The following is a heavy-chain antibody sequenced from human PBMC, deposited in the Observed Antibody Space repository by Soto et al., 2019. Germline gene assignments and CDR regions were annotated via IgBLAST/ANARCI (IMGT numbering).Heavy chain of an antibody. CDR3: ARDLGNAVAGYGDAGYYGMDV. CDR2: VNPNSGGT. V-gene: IGHV1-2*04. CDR1: GYTFTGYY. D-gene: IGHD6-19*01. Sequence: AAVKVSCKASGYTFTGYYMHWVRQAAGQGLEGMGWVNPNSGGTNYAQKFQGWVTMTRDTSISTAYMELSRLRSDDTAVYYCARDLGNAVAGYGDAGYYGMDVWGQGTTVTVSS. J-gene: IGHJ6*02.